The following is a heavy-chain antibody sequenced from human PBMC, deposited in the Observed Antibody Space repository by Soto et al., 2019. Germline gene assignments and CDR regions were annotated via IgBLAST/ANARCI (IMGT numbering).Heavy chain of an antibody. Sequence: QVQLVQSGTAVKKPGSSVKVSCKASADTFRTYSINWVRQAPGQGLEWMGRFVPKLGIPNYSQNFRGKITSTADKITNTADMELKNLKFDDTAVYYWARDQLGALAGFDSWGQGSLVSVSS. CDR3: ARDQLGALAGFDS. V-gene: IGHV1-69*08. CDR1: ADTFRTYS. J-gene: IGHJ4*02. D-gene: IGHD6-19*01. CDR2: FVPKLGIP.